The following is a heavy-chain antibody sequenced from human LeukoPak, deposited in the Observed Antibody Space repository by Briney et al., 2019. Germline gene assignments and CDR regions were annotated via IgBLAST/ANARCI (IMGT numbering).Heavy chain of an antibody. J-gene: IGHJ4*01. CDR1: GFTFSRHA. V-gene: IGHV3-30*19. CDR3: AREVSVVRGVN. CDR2: MSSDGTNT. D-gene: IGHD3-10*01. Sequence: GRSLRLSCAASGFTFSRHAMHWVRQAPGKGLEWVAVMSSDGTNTYYAASVKGRFTISRDISKNTLYLQMNSLRAEDTAVYYCAREVSVVRGVNWGQGTLVAVSS.